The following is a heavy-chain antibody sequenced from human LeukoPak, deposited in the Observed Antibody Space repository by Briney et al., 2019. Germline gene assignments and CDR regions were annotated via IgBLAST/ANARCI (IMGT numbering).Heavy chain of an antibody. J-gene: IGHJ4*02. CDR1: GFTFSTYS. CDR3: ARVSYGGSLDY. CDR2: ISSSGSTI. Sequence: GGSLRLSCAASGFTFSTYSMNWVRQAPGKGLEWVSYISSSGSTIYYADSVKGRFTISRDNAKNSLYLQMNSLRAEDTAVYYCARVSYGGSLDYWGQGTLVTVSS. D-gene: IGHD1-26*01. V-gene: IGHV3-48*04.